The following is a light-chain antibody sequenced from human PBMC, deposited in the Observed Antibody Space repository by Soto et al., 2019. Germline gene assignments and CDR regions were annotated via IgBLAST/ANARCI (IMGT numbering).Light chain of an antibody. CDR3: QQRTSWPPWT. Sequence: DIQMTQSPSSLSASVGDRVTITCRASQSISTYLNWFQQKPGRAPKLLIYLTSTLQSGVPSRFSGSGSGTDFTLTISSLQPEDFATYYCQQRTSWPPWTFGQGTKVEIK. CDR2: LTS. J-gene: IGKJ1*01. CDR1: QSISTY. V-gene: IGKV1-39*01.